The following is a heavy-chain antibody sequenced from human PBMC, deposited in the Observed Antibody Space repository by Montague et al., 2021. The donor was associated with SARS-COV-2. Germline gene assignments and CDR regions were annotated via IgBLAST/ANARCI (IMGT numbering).Heavy chain of an antibody. D-gene: IGHD3-9*01. CDR3: AHFRTHYNLFTGYWPNAMDV. V-gene: IGHV2-5*01. CDR1: GFSLTTKGMG. CDR2: IYGNDDK. Sequence: LVKPTQTLTLTCSFSGFSLTTKGMGVTWIRQPPGKALEWLALIYGNDDKRYRPSLQTKLTIAKDTSKNQVILIMTDMDPADTGTYFCAHFRTHYNLFTGYWPNAMDVWAKGPPSPSP. J-gene: IGHJ6*02.